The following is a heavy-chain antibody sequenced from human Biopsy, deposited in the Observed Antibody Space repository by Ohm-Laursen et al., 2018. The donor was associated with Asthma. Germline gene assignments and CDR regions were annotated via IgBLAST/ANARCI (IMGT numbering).Heavy chain of an antibody. CDR3: ARTHERWTSIQDDALDI. V-gene: IGHV3-30*03. D-gene: IGHD4-23*01. CDR2: ISYDGGNK. Sequence: SLRLSCSASGFTFSYYGMQWVRQAPGKGLEWVAVISYDGGNKFYGDSVKGRFTLSRDNSRNTLYLQMNSLRVEDTAIYYCARTHERWTSIQDDALDIWGQGTMVTVSS. J-gene: IGHJ3*02. CDR1: GFTFSYYG.